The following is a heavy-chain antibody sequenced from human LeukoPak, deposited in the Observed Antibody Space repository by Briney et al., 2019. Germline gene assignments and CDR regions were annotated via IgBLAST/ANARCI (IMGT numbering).Heavy chain of an antibody. D-gene: IGHD6-6*01. Sequence: SETLSLTCTVSGGSISSYYWSWIRQPPGKGLEWIGHIYSSGSTNYKPSPKSRVTMSVDTSKNQFSLKLTSVTAADTAVYYCARGGPTIAARRTFDYWGQGTLVTVSS. CDR1: GGSISSYY. CDR3: ARGGPTIAARRTFDY. V-gene: IGHV4-59*01. J-gene: IGHJ4*02. CDR2: IYSSGST.